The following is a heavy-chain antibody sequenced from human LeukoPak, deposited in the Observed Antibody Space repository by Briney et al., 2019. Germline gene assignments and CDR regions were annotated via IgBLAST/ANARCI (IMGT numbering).Heavy chain of an antibody. CDR1: GGSISSYY. V-gene: IGHV4-59*01. D-gene: IGHD6-19*01. CDR3: ARVPVAAAGIAVAGAYYYYGMDV. J-gene: IGHJ6*02. Sequence: SETLSLTCTVSGGSISSYYWSWIRQPSGKGLEWIGYIYYSGSTNYNPSLKSRVTISVDTSKNQFSLKLSSVTAADTAVYYCARVPVAAAGIAVAGAYYYYGMDVWGQGTTVTVSS. CDR2: IYYSGST.